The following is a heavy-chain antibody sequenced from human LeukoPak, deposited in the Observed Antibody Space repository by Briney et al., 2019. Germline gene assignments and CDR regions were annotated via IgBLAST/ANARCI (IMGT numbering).Heavy chain of an antibody. Sequence: SETLSLTCTVSGGSISSYYWGWIRQPPGRGLEWIGTVYYTGSTYYNPSLKSRVTISVDTSKNQFSLRLSSVTAADTAVYYCARDSDRLKFDYWGQGTLVTVSS. CDR3: ARDSDRLKFDY. CDR1: GGSISSYY. J-gene: IGHJ4*02. CDR2: VYYTGST. V-gene: IGHV4-39*07. D-gene: IGHD3-22*01.